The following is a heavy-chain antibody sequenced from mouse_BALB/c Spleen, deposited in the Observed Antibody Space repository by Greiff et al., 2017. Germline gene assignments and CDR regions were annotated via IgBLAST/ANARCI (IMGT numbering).Heavy chain of an antibody. V-gene: IGHV14-4*02. D-gene: IGHD4-1*01. CDR3: SAGSASWDVAY. CDR2: IDPENGDT. CDR1: GFNIKDYY. Sequence: SGAELVRSGASVKLSCTASGFNIKDYYMHWVKQRPEQGLEWIGWIDPENGDTEYAPKFQGKATMTADTSSNTAYLQLSSLTSEDTAVYYCSAGSASWDVAYWGQGTLVTVSA. J-gene: IGHJ3*01.